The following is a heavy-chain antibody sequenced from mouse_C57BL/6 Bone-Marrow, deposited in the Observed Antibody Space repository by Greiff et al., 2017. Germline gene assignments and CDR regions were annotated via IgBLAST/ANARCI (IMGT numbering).Heavy chain of an antibody. Sequence: EVNVVESGGGLVQPGGSLKLSCAASGFTFSDYYMYWVRQTPEKRLEWVAYISNGGGSTYYPDTVKGRFTISRDNAKNTLYLQMSRLKSEDTAMYYCARQLRLRFYYAMDYWGQGTSVTVSS. CDR3: ARQLRLRFYYAMDY. CDR1: GFTFSDYY. J-gene: IGHJ4*01. V-gene: IGHV5-12*01. CDR2: ISNGGGST. D-gene: IGHD3-2*02.